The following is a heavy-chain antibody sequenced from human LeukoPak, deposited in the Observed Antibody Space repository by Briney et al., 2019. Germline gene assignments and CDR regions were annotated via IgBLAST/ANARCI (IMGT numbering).Heavy chain of an antibody. V-gene: IGHV3-74*01. CDR1: GFTLSNYW. CDR3: ARVIGWDEPFDI. CDR2: INTDGSST. Sequence: GGSLRLSCSASGFTLSNYWMHWVRQAPGKGLVWVSRINTDGSSTNYADSVKGRFTVSRDNAKNTLYLQMNSLRAEDTAVYYCARVIGWDEPFDIWGQGTMVTVSS. D-gene: IGHD1-26*01. J-gene: IGHJ3*02.